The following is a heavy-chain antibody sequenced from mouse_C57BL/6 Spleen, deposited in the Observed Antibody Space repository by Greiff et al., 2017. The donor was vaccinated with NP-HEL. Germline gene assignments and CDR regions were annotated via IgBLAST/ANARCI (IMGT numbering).Heavy chain of an antibody. CDR1: GFSLSTSGMG. Sequence: QVTLKVCGPGILQSSQTLSLTCSFSGFSLSTSGMGVSWIRQPSGKGLEWLAHIYWDDDKRYNPSLKSRLTISQDTSRNQVFLKITSVDTADTATYYCARRASDYDEDYAMDYWGQGTSVTVSS. CDR3: ARRASDYDEDYAMDY. J-gene: IGHJ4*01. CDR2: IYWDDDK. D-gene: IGHD2-4*01. V-gene: IGHV8-12*01.